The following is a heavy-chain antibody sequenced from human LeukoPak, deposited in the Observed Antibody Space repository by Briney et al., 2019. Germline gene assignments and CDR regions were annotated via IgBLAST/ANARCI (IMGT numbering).Heavy chain of an antibody. Sequence: GGSLRLSCAASGFTFSSYWMSWVRQAPGKGLEWVANIKQDGSEKYYVDSVKGRFTISRDNARNSLYLQMNSLRAEDTAVYYCARSKRAAAGTFDYWGQGTLVTVSS. D-gene: IGHD6-13*01. V-gene: IGHV3-7*01. CDR3: ARSKRAAAGTFDY. J-gene: IGHJ4*02. CDR1: GFTFSSYW. CDR2: IKQDGSEK.